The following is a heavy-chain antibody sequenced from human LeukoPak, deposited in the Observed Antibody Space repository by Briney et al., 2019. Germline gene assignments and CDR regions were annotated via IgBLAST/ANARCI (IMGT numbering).Heavy chain of an antibody. J-gene: IGHJ4*02. D-gene: IGHD1-26*01. V-gene: IGHV3-23*01. Sequence: PGGSLRLSCAASGFTFSSYAMSWVRQAPGKGLEWVSGISGSGGNTYYADSVKGRFTISRDSSKNTLHLQMNSLRAEDTAIYYCAKTGSYYYFDYWGQGTLVTVSS. CDR1: GFTFSSYA. CDR3: AKTGSYYYFDY. CDR2: ISGSGGNT.